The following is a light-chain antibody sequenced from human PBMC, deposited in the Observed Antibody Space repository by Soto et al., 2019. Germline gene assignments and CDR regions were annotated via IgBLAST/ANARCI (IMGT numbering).Light chain of an antibody. V-gene: IGKV3-20*01. Sequence: RSLSPGERATLSCRASQSVSSSYLAWYQQKPGQAPRLLIYGASSRATGIPDRFSGSGSGTDFTLTISRLEPEDFAVYYCQQYGSSPPWKFGQGTKVAIK. J-gene: IGKJ1*01. CDR1: QSVSSSY. CDR3: QQYGSSPPWK. CDR2: GAS.